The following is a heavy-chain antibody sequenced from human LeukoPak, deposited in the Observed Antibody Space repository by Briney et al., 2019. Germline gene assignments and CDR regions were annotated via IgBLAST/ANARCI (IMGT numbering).Heavy chain of an antibody. V-gene: IGHV3-30*02. J-gene: IGHJ3*02. CDR2: IRYDGSNK. D-gene: IGHD3-16*01. Sequence: GGSLRLSCAASGFTFSSYGMHWVRQAPGKGLEWVAFIRYDGSNKYYADSVKGRFTISRDNSKNTLYLQMNSLRAEDTAVYYCARPLIGRIDAFDIWGQGTMVTVSS. CDR3: ARPLIGRIDAFDI. CDR1: GFTFSSYG.